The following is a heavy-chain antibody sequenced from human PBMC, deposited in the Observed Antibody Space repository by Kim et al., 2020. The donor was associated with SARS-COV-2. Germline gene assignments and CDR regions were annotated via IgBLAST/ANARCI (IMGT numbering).Heavy chain of an antibody. Sequence: GGSLRLSCAASGFTFSSYAMSWVRQAPGKGLEWVSAISGSGGSTYYADSVKGRFTISRDNSKNTLYLQMNSLRAEDTAVYYCAKGVWGGQYYYYGMDVWGQGTTVTVSS. V-gene: IGHV3-23*01. CDR3: AKGVWGGQYYYYGMDV. D-gene: IGHD3-10*01. J-gene: IGHJ6*02. CDR1: GFTFSSYA. CDR2: ISGSGGST.